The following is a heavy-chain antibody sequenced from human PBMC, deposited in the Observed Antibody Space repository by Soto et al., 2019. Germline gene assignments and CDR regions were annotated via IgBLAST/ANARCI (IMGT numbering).Heavy chain of an antibody. D-gene: IGHD3-16*01. CDR2: ISSSGSTI. Sequence: GGSLIVSCAAAGFTFSDYYMSWIRQAPGKGLEWVSYISSSGSTIYYADSVKGRFTISRDNAKNSLYLQMNSLRAEDTAVYYCAKDRDIITFGGATGESDYGGQGTLVTVSS. J-gene: IGHJ4*02. CDR3: AKDRDIITFGGATGESDY. V-gene: IGHV3-11*01. CDR1: GFTFSDYY.